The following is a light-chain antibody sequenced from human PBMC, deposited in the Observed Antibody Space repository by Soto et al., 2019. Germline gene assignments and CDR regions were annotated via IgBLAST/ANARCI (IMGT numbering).Light chain of an antibody. Sequence: QSALTQPPSVSGSPGQSVTISCTGTSSDVGSYNRVSWYQQPPGTAPKVMIYDVSNRPSGVPDRFSGSKSGNTASLTISGLQAEDEADYYCSSFTSSSTLVFGGGTQLTVL. CDR2: DVS. CDR1: SSDVGSYNR. J-gene: IGLJ2*01. CDR3: SSFTSSSTLV. V-gene: IGLV2-18*02.